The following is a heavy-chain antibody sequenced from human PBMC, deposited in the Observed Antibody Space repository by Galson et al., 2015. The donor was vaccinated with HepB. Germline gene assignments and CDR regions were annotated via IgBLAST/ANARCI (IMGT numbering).Heavy chain of an antibody. Sequence: QSGAEVKKPGESLKISCKGSGYSFTSYWIGWVRQMPGKGLEWMGIIYPGDSDTRYSPSFQGQVTISADKSISTAYLQWSSLKASDTAMYYCARQSPTRGYYYDSSGYPPPEAFDIWGQGTMVTVSS. V-gene: IGHV5-51*01. J-gene: IGHJ3*02. CDR1: GYSFTSYW. CDR2: IYPGDSDT. D-gene: IGHD3-22*01. CDR3: ARQSPTRGYYYDSSGYPPPEAFDI.